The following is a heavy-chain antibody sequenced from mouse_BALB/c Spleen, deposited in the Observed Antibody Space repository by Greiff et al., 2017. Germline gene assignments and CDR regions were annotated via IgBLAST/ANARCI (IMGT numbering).Heavy chain of an antibody. Sequence: VQLQQSGAELVRPGTSVKISCKASGYTFTNYWLGWVKQRPGHGLEWIGDIYPGGGYTNYNEKFKGKATLTADTSSITAYMQLSSLTSDDSAVYFCARSRYDYDGRFDYWGQGTTLTVSS. J-gene: IGHJ2*01. V-gene: IGHV1-63*02. CDR2: IYPGGGYT. CDR1: GYTFTNYW. CDR3: ARSRYDYDGRFDY. D-gene: IGHD2-4*01.